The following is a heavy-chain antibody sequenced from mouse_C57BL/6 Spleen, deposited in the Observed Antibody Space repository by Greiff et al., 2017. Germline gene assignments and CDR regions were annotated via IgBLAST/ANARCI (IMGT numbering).Heavy chain of an antibody. D-gene: IGHD1-1*01. CDR2: IDPETGGT. CDR1: GYTFTDYE. J-gene: IGHJ4*01. CDR3: TRRVYYGSSSYAMDY. V-gene: IGHV1-15*01. Sequence: VQLQESGAELVRPGASVTLSCKASGYTFTDYEMHWVKQTPVHGLEWIGAIDPETGGTAYNQKFKGKAILTADKSSSTAYMELRSLTSEDSAVYYCTRRVYYGSSSYAMDYWGQGTSVTVSS.